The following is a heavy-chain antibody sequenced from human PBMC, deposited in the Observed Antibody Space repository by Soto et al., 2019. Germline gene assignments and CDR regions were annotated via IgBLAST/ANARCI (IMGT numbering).Heavy chain of an antibody. V-gene: IGHV1-3*04. J-gene: IGHJ5*02. CDR2: INTGNART. D-gene: IGHD3-16*01. CDR3: AREGALGGPNWSAP. CDR1: GYTFANYA. Sequence: ASVKVSCKASGYTFANYALHWLRQAPGQRLEWMGWINTGNARTQYSQTFQDRITITRDTSATTAYMELGSLASEDTAVYYCAREGALGGPNWSAPWGQEPWSPSPQ.